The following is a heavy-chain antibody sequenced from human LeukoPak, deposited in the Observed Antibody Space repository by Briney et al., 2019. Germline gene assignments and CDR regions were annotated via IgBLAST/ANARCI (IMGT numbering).Heavy chain of an antibody. CDR3: ARGNSFSYPD. CDR2: INNDGSGT. CDR1: GFTFSNYA. D-gene: IGHD3-16*02. J-gene: IGHJ4*02. V-gene: IGHV3-74*01. Sequence: GGSLRLSCAASGFTFSNYAMSWVRQAPGQGLVWVSRINNDGSGTSYADSVKGRFTISRDNAKNTLFLQMNSLRAEDTAVYYCARGNSFSYPDWGQGTLVTVSS.